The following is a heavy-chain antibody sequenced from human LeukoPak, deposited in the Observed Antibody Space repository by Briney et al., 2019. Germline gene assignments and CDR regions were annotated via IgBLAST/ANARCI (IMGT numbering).Heavy chain of an antibody. J-gene: IGHJ4*02. Sequence: SVKVSCKASGGTFSSYAISWVRQAPGQGLEWMGGIIPIFGTANYAQKFQGRVTITADESTSTAYMELSSLRSEDTAVYYCARDGPMASAGTGYWGQGTLVTVSS. CDR1: GGTFSSYA. CDR3: ARDGPMASAGTGY. D-gene: IGHD6-13*01. V-gene: IGHV1-69*13. CDR2: IIPIFGTA.